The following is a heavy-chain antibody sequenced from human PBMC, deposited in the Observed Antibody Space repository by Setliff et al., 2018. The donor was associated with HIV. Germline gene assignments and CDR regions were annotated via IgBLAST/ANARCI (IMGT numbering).Heavy chain of an antibody. V-gene: IGHV1-2*06. D-gene: IGHD2-15*01. CDR3: AKPRIFDSFDV. Sequence: ASVMVSCKALTFLVTGYNIHWVRLAPGHGPEWLGRINPNNGGTDYAQKFQGRVTMSLDTSTNTVYLELKGLTSDDTAVYYCAKPRIFDSFDVWGPGTVVTVSS. CDR2: INPNNGGT. J-gene: IGHJ3*01. CDR1: TFLVTGYN.